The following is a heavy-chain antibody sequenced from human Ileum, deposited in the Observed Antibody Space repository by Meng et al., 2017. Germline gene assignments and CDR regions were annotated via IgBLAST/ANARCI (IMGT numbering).Heavy chain of an antibody. D-gene: IGHD3-10*01. V-gene: IGHV4-30-4*01. CDR1: GGSFSSDNYY. Sequence: QVQLQESGPGLVKHSQTLSLTCSGYGGSFSSDNYYWTWIRQTPGKGLEGIGLSYYNGSPFYNPSLRSRVTISVDTSKDQFSLKLTSVTAADTAVYYCARERRHYYGSGSFDYWGQGILVTVSS. CDR2: SYYNGSP. CDR3: ARERRHYYGSGSFDY. J-gene: IGHJ4*02.